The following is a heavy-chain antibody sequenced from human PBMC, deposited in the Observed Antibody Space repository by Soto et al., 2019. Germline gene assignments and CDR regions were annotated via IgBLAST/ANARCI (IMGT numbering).Heavy chain of an antibody. Sequence: GGSLRLSCAASGFTFSSYSMNWVRQAPGKGLEWVSSISSSSSYIYYADSVKGRFTISRDNAKNSLYLQMNSLRAEDTAVYYCARDGAHCSGGGCSYYGMDVWGQGTTVTVSS. CDR3: ARDGAHCSGGGCSYYGMDV. V-gene: IGHV3-21*01. J-gene: IGHJ6*02. CDR1: GFTFSSYS. CDR2: ISSSSSYI. D-gene: IGHD2-15*01.